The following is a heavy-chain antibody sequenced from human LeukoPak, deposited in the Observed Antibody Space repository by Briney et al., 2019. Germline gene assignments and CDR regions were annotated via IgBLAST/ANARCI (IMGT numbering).Heavy chain of an antibody. CDR3: ARHTQLVIDY. Sequence: SETLSLTCTVSGGSISSYYWSWIRQPPGKGLEWIGYIYYSGSTNYNPSLKSRVTISVDTSKNQFSLKLSSVTAADTAVHYCARHTQLVIDYWGQGTLVTVSS. D-gene: IGHD6-6*01. CDR1: GGSISSYY. CDR2: IYYSGST. V-gene: IGHV4-59*08. J-gene: IGHJ4*02.